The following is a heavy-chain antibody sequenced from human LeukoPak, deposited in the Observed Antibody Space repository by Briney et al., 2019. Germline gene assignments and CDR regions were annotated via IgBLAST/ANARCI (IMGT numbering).Heavy chain of an antibody. CDR3: AKGGHIAAAGIDY. V-gene: IGHV3-9*03. CDR1: GFTFDDYA. Sequence: PGGSLRLSCAASGFTFDDYAMHWVRQAPGKGLEWVSGISWNSGSIGYADSVKGRFTISRDNAKNSLYLQMNSLRAEDMALYYCAKGGHIAAAGIDYWGQGTLVTVSS. D-gene: IGHD6-13*01. J-gene: IGHJ4*02. CDR2: ISWNSGSI.